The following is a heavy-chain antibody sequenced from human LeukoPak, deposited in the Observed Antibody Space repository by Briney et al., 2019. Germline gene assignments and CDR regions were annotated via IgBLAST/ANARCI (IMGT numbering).Heavy chain of an antibody. CDR3: ARVLDCSSTSSKGVCYYGMDV. CDR1: GGSISSYY. J-gene: IGHJ6*02. V-gene: IGHV4-59*01. D-gene: IGHD2-2*01. CDR2: IYYSGST. Sequence: SETLSLTCTVSGGSISSYYWSWIRQPPGKGLEWIGYIYYSGSTNYNPSLKSRVTISVDTSKNQFSLKLSSVTAADTAVYYCARVLDCSSTSSKGVCYYGMDVWAKGPRSPSP.